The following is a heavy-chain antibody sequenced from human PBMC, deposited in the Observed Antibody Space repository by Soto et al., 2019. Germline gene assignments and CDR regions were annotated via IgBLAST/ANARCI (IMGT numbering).Heavy chain of an antibody. J-gene: IGHJ4*02. CDR2: ISAYNGNT. D-gene: IGHD3-3*01. CDR3: ARTLNEWLLGLE. CDR1: GYTFSSYG. Sequence: QVKLVQSGGEVKKPGASVKISCKASGYTFSSYGISWVRKAPGQGLEWMGWISAYNGNTNYAQKFQGRVTMTTDTSTSKGYLEFRSLRSDDTAIYYCARTLNEWLLGLEWGQGTLVTVSS. V-gene: IGHV1-18*01.